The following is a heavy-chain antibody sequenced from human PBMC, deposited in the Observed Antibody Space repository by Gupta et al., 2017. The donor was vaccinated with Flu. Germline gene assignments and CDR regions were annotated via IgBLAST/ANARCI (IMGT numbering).Heavy chain of an antibody. V-gene: IGHV3-9*01. J-gene: IGHJ6*01. CDR3: LGDLEPGGADA. CDR1: ASPFYQNG. Sequence: VQLVESGGALMQPGMSLRLSCAASASPFYQNGVHWVRQGPGKGLEWVSGILWFNGFTGYADSVKGRFTISRDKATNSLYLEMNDLRVEDTGLYFCLGDLEPGGADAWGQGTTVTVSS. D-gene: IGHD1-1*01. CDR2: ILWFNGFT.